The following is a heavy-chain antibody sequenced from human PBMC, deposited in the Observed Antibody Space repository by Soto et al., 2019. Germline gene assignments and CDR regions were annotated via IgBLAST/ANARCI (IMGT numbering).Heavy chain of an antibody. CDR2: ISYDGSNK. V-gene: IGHV3-30-3*01. J-gene: IGHJ5*02. CDR3: ARDKVVVVPAAISLVLSWFDP. D-gene: IGHD2-2*02. CDR1: GFPFSSYA. Sequence: SLSLSCAASGFPFSSYAMHWVRQAPGKGLEWVAVISYDGSNKYYADSVKGRFTISRDNSKNTLYLQMNSLRAEDTAVYYCARDKVVVVPAAISLVLSWFDPWGQGTLVTVSS.